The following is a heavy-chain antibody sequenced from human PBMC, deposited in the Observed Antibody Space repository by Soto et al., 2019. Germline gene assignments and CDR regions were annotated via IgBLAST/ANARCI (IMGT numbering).Heavy chain of an antibody. CDR3: ARSGGSLDY. D-gene: IGHD2-15*01. V-gene: IGHV4-59*01. CDR1: GGSISSYY. J-gene: IGHJ4*02. CDR2: IYYSGST. Sequence: ASETLSLTCTVSGGSISSYYWSWIRQPPGKGLEWIGHIYYSGSTNYNPSLKSRVTISVDTSKNQFSLKLNSVTAADTAVYYCARSGGSLDYWGQGTLVTVSS.